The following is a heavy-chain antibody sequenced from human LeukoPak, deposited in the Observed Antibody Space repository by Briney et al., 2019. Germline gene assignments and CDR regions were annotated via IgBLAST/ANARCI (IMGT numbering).Heavy chain of an antibody. CDR1: GGSISSSSYY. CDR2: IYYSGST. CDR3: ARDRPNNYFDY. Sequence: PSETLSLTCTVSGGSISSSSYYWGWIRQPPGKGLEWIGSIYYSGSTYYNPSLKSRVTISVDTSKNQFSLKLSSVTAADTAVYYCARDRPNNYFDYWGQGTLVTVSS. V-gene: IGHV4-39*07. J-gene: IGHJ4*02.